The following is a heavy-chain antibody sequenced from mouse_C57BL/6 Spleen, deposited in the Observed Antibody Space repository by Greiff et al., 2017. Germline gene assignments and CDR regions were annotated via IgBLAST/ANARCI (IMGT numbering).Heavy chain of an antibody. J-gene: IGHJ3*01. V-gene: IGHV1-26*01. Sequence: VQLQQSGPELVKPGASVKITCKASGYTFTDYYMNWVKQSHGKSLEWIGEINPNNGGTSYNQKFKGKATLTVDKSSSTAYMELRSLTSEDSAVYYCARSSYSNYGAWFAYWGQGTLVTVSA. CDR1: GYTFTDYY. CDR2: INPNNGGT. D-gene: IGHD2-5*01. CDR3: ARSSYSNYGAWFAY.